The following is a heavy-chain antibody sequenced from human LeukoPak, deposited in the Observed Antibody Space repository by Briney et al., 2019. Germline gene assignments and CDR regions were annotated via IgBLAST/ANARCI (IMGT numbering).Heavy chain of an antibody. CDR1: GFTFSSYW. CDR3: SRGGVYHGFDV. V-gene: IGHV3-74*01. Sequence: PGGSLRLSCAASGFTFSSYWMHWVRQAPGKGLVWVSRINSDGSNTIYADSVKGRFTFSRDNAKNTLYLQMNSLRAEDTAVYYCSRGGVYHGFDVWGQGTMVTVS. J-gene: IGHJ3*01. D-gene: IGHD5/OR15-5a*01. CDR2: INSDGSNT.